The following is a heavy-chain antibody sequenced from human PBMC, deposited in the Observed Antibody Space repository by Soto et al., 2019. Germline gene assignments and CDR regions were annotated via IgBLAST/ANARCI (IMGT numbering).Heavy chain of an antibody. CDR3: AKDGGKDGYFGNWFDP. V-gene: IGHV1-18*01. Sequence: ASVKVSCKTSGYTFTSYGISWVRQAPGQGLEWMGWITTDKGKTTYAQKFQGRVTMTTDTSTSTAYMEMRSLRSDDTAVYYCAKDGGKDGYFGNWFDPWGQGTLVTVSS. D-gene: IGHD5-12*01. CDR2: ITTDKGKT. CDR1: GYTFTSYG. J-gene: IGHJ5*02.